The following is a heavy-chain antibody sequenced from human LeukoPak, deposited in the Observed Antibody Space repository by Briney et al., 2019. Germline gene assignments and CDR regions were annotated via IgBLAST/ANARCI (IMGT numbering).Heavy chain of an antibody. D-gene: IGHD6-19*01. J-gene: IGHJ2*01. CDR1: GDSISSFY. V-gene: IGHV4-4*07. Sequence: SETLSLTCTVSGDSISSFYWSWIRQPAGKGLEWIGRIYTNGDTNYNSSLKSRVTMSIDTSMNQFSLNLRSLTAADTAVYYCAREGYSSGWYRGYFDLWGRGTLVIVSS. CDR3: AREGYSSGWYRGYFDL. CDR2: IYTNGDT.